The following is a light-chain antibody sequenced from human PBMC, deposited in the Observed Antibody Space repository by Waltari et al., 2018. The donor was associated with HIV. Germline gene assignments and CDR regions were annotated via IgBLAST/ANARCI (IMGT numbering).Light chain of an antibody. CDR2: ASS. V-gene: IGKV3D-15*02. CDR3: QQYNALPQT. J-gene: IGKJ1*01. CDR1: QTVYTA. Sequence: TQSPATLSMSPGDRATLSCRASQTVYTALDWSRQTPAQPPALPIYASSSRLTGVPARFSGSGSETEVTLTITGLQSEDFGLYYCQQYNALPQTFGQGTKV.